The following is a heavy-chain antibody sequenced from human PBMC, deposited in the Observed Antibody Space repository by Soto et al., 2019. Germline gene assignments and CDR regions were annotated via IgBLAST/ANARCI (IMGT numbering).Heavy chain of an antibody. CDR2: ISGSGGST. J-gene: IGHJ4*02. CDR1: GFTLSSYA. V-gene: IGHV3-23*01. Sequence: EVQLLESGGGLVQPGGSLRLSCAASGFTLSSYAMSWVRQAPGKGLEWVSAISGSGGSTDYADSVKGRFTISRDNSKNTLYLQMNRLRAEDTAVYYCAKDVDYRNYVNSFDYWGQGTLVTVSS. D-gene: IGHD4-4*01. CDR3: AKDVDYRNYVNSFDY.